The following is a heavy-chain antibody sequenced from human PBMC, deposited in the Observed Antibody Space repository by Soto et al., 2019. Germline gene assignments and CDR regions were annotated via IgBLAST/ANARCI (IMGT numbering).Heavy chain of an antibody. CDR2: IYYSGST. CDR3: ARRVEEPAAGPTYYYYYMDV. D-gene: IGHD6-13*01. J-gene: IGHJ6*03. Sequence: SETLSLTCTVSGGSISSYYWSWIRQPPGKGLEWIGYIYYSGSTNYNPSLKSRVTISVDTSKNQFSLKLSSVTAADTAVYYCARRVEEPAAGPTYYYYYMDVWGKGTTVTVS. V-gene: IGHV4-59*08. CDR1: GGSISSYY.